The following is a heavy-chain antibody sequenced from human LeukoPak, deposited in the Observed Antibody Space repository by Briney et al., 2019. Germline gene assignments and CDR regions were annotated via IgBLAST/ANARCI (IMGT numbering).Heavy chain of an antibody. J-gene: IGHJ2*01. D-gene: IGHD3-9*01. CDR1: GYTLTELS. V-gene: IGHV1-24*01. CDR2: FDPEDGET. CDR3: AKAADYDILTGPYWYFDL. Sequence: ASVKVSCKVSGYTLTELSMHWVRQAPGKGLEWMGGFDPEDGETIYAQKFQGRVTMTEDTSTDTAYMELSSLRSEDTALYYCAKAADYDILTGPYWYFDLWGRGTLVTVSS.